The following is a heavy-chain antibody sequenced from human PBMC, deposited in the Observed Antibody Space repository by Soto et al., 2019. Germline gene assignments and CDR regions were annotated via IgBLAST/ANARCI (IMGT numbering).Heavy chain of an antibody. CDR2: VHYSVNT. D-gene: IGHD2-15*01. CDR1: GYSISSGYH. CDR3: ARQDRVVAEGRWFDP. V-gene: IGHV4-38-2*02. Sequence: SETLSLTCTVSGYSISSGYHWAWIRQPPGKGLEWLGSVHYSVNTYYNPSLKSRLTISVDKSKNQFSLNLSSVTAADTAVYYCARQDRVVAEGRWFDPWGQGTLVTVSS. J-gene: IGHJ5*02.